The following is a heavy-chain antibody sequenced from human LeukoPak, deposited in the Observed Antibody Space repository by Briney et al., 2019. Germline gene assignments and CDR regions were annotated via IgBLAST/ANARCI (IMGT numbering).Heavy chain of an antibody. J-gene: IGHJ5*02. V-gene: IGHV4-34*01. CDR3: ARLTVPLRFDP. CDR2: INHSGST. Sequence: SETLSLTCAVYGGSFSGYYWSWIRQPPGKGLEWIGEINHSGSTNYNPSLKSRVTISVDTSKNQFSLKLNSVSAADTAVYYCARLTVPLRFDPWGQGTLVTVSS. D-gene: IGHD2-2*01. CDR1: GGSFSGYY.